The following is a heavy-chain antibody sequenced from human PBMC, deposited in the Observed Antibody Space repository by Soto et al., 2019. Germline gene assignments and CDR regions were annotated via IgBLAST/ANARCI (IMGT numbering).Heavy chain of an antibody. CDR2: ISGSGGRT. CDR1: GFTFSSDA. CDR3: AKKRGYSPYYYYMDV. D-gene: IGHD3-22*01. J-gene: IGHJ6*03. Sequence: EVQLLESGGGLVQPGGSLRLSCAASGFTFSSDAMSWVRQAPGKGLEWVSAISGSGGRTYYADSVKGRFTISRDNSKNTLYLQMNSLRAEDTAVYYCAKKRGYSPYYYYMDVWGKGTTVTVSS. V-gene: IGHV3-23*01.